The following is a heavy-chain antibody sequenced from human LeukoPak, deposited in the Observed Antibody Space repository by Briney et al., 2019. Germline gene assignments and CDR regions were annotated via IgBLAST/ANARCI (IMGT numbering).Heavy chain of an antibody. CDR3: ARRFPYSGSWLYFDY. V-gene: IGHV4-39*01. CDR1: GGSISSSSYY. Sequence: KPSETLSLTCTVSGGSISSSSYYWGWIRQPPGKGLEWIGSIYYSGSTYYNPSLKSRVTISVDTSKNQFSLKLSSVTAADTAVYYCARRFPYSGSWLYFDYWGQGTLVTVSS. D-gene: IGHD6-13*01. CDR2: IYYSGST. J-gene: IGHJ4*02.